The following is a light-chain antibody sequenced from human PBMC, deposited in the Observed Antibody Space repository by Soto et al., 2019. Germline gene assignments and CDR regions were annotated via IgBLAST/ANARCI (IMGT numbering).Light chain of an antibody. J-gene: IGKJ5*01. Sequence: DIQLTQSPSFLSASVGDRVTITCRASQGISSYLAWYQQKPGKAPKLLIYAASTLQSGVPSRFSGSGSGTEFPRTIRSRQPEDFATYDCEQLNSYPQITFGQGTRLEIK. V-gene: IGKV1-9*01. CDR2: AAS. CDR1: QGISSY. CDR3: EQLNSYPQIT.